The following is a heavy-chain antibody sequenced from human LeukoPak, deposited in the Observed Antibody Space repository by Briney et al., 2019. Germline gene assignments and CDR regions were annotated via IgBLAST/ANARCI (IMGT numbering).Heavy chain of an antibody. Sequence: GGSLRLSCAASGFTFSSYDMHWVRQAPGKGLEWVSAISGSGGSTYYADSVKGRFTISRDNSKNTLYLQMNSLRAEDTAVYYCAKDSSSGGWFDPWGQGTLVTVSS. D-gene: IGHD6-13*01. CDR2: ISGSGGST. J-gene: IGHJ5*02. CDR3: AKDSSSGGWFDP. V-gene: IGHV3-23*01. CDR1: GFTFSSYD.